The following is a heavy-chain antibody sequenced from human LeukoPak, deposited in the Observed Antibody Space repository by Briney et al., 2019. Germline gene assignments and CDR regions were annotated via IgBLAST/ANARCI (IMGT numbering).Heavy chain of an antibody. D-gene: IGHD1-1*01. V-gene: IGHV4-59*01. CDR3: ARGAGGYRFDP. J-gene: IGHJ5*02. Sequence: SETLYLTCTVSGGSMTGYHWTRIRQPPGKGLEYIGYVYNSGTTFYNPSLKSRVTISADTSKKQFSLKLTSVTAADTAIYYCARGAGGYRFDPWGLGTLVTVSS. CDR2: VYNSGTT. CDR1: GGSMTGYH.